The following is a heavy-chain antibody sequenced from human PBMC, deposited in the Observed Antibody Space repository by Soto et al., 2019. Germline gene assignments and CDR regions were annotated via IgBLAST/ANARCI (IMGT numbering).Heavy chain of an antibody. V-gene: IGHV4-59*01. CDR2: LSHSGSP. Sequence: SQTLSLTCTVSGGSISSYYWSCIRQPPAKGLEWIGCLSHSGSPDYNPSLQSRGTISVDTAKNQFSLKLSSVTAAHTAVYYCAGERFDDSSSYYYDYWGQGTMVTVSS. D-gene: IGHD3-22*01. J-gene: IGHJ4*02. CDR3: AGERFDDSSSYYYDY. CDR1: GGSISSYY.